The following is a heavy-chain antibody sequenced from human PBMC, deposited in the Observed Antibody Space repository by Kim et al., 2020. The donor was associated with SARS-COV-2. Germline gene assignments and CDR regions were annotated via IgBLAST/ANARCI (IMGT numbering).Heavy chain of an antibody. D-gene: IGHD6-19*01. CDR1: GGSISSYY. V-gene: IGHV4-59*01. CDR2: IYYSGST. Sequence: SETLSLTCTVSGGSISSYYWSWIRQPPGKGLEWIGYIYYSGSTNYNPSLKSRVTISVDTSKNQFSLKLSSVTAADTAVYYCARDFCSSGWCEGFDYWGQGTLVTVSS. J-gene: IGHJ4*02. CDR3: ARDFCSSGWCEGFDY.